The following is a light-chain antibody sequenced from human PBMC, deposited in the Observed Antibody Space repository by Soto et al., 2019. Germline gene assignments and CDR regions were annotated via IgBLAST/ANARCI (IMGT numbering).Light chain of an antibody. CDR3: QQYDNWPPWT. CDR1: QSVSSY. J-gene: IGKJ1*01. Sequence: EIVLTQSPATLSLSPGERATLSCRTSQSVSSYLAWYQQKPGQAPRLLIYGASTRATDIPARSSGSGSGTEFTLTISSLQSEDFALYYCQQYDNWPPWTFGQGTKVDIK. V-gene: IGKV3-15*01. CDR2: GAS.